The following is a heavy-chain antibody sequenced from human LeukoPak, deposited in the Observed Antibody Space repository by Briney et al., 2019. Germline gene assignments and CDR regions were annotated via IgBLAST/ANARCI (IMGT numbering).Heavy chain of an antibody. J-gene: IGHJ6*02. CDR1: GYTFTGYY. D-gene: IGHD3-10*01. Sequence: GASVKVSCKASGYTFTGYYMHWVRRAPGQGLEWMGWINPNSGGTNYAQKFQGRVTMTRDTSISTAYMELSRLRSDDTAVYYCARLSAMVRGVLIGYYGMDVWGQGTTVTVSS. V-gene: IGHV1-2*02. CDR3: ARLSAMVRGVLIGYYGMDV. CDR2: INPNSGGT.